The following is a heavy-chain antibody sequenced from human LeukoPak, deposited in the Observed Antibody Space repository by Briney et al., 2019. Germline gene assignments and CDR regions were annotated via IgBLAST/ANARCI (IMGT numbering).Heavy chain of an antibody. J-gene: IGHJ4*02. CDR1: GGSISTYY. V-gene: IGHV4-4*07. CDR3: ATGGVGVDY. Sequence: SETLSLTCSVSGGSISTYYWSWIRHPAGKGLEWIGRIYTTGSTNYNPSLKSRVTISVDTSKNQFSLKLSSVTAADTAVYYCATGGVGVDYWGQGTLVTVSS. D-gene: IGHD3-16*01. CDR2: IYTTGST.